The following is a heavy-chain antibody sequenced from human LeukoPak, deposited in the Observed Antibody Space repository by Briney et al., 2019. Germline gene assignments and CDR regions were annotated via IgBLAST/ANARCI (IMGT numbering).Heavy chain of an antibody. Sequence: SETLSLTCTVSGGSISSXXWSWIRQPXXXXLEWIGYVYYGGSTNYNPSLKSRVTISVDTSKNQFSLRLNSVTAADTAVYYCARDDGGFDYWGQGTLVTVSS. CDR3: ARDDGGFDY. CDR2: VYYGGST. J-gene: IGHJ4*02. CDR1: GGSISSXX. V-gene: IGHV4-59*01. D-gene: IGHD2-15*01.